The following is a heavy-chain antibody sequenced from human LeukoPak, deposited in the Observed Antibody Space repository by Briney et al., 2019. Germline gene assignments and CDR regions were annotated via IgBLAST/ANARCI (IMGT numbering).Heavy chain of an antibody. CDR3: ARDVRSGWYLAGDWFDP. D-gene: IGHD6-19*01. V-gene: IGHV1-69*13. CDR2: IIPIFGTA. Sequence: ASVKVSCKASGGTFSSYAISWVRQAPGQGLEWMGGIIPIFGTANYAQKFQGRVTITADESTSTAYMELSRLRSDDTAIYYCARDVRSGWYLAGDWFDPWGQGTLVTVSS. J-gene: IGHJ5*02. CDR1: GGTFSSYA.